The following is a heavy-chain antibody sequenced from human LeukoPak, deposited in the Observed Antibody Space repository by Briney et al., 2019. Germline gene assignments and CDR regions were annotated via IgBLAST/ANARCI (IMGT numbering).Heavy chain of an antibody. V-gene: IGHV3-48*01. CDR3: ARGFPARRGAFDI. CDR1: GFTFSNFI. D-gene: IGHD6-6*01. J-gene: IGHJ3*02. CDR2: IGNGNSPI. Sequence: PGGSLRLSCAASVASGFTFSNFIMNWVRQAPGKGLEWVSYIGNGNSPIYYADSVKGRFTISRDNAKNSLYLQMYSLRAEDTAIYYCARGFPARRGAFDIWGQGTKVTVSS.